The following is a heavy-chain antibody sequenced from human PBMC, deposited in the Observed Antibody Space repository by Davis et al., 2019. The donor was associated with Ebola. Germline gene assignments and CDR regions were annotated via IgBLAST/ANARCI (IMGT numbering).Heavy chain of an antibody. CDR1: GYTFPSYG. V-gene: IGHV1-18*01. D-gene: IGHD6-19*01. Sequence: ASVTVSCKAPGYTFPSYGISWVRQAPGQGLEWMGCISAYNGNTNYAQKLQGRVTMTTDTSTSTAYMELRSLRSDDTAVYYCARDSMVAGNDYWGQGTLVTVSS. J-gene: IGHJ4*02. CDR3: ARDSMVAGNDY. CDR2: ISAYNGNT.